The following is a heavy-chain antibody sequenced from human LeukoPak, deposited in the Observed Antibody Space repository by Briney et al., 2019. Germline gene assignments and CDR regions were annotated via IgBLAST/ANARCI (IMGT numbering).Heavy chain of an antibody. J-gene: IGHJ5*02. Sequence: SETLSLTCTVPGGSISSSSYYWGWIRQPPGKGLEWIGSIYYSGSTYYNPSLKSRVTISVDTSKNQFSLKLSSVTAADTAVYYCAREYHCSSTSCSSRANWFDPWGQGTLVTVSS. CDR2: IYYSGST. D-gene: IGHD2-2*01. CDR3: AREYHCSSTSCSSRANWFDP. CDR1: GGSISSSSYY. V-gene: IGHV4-39*07.